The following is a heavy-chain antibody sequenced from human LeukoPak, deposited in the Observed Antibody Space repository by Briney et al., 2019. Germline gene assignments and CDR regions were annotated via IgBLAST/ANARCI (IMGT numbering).Heavy chain of an antibody. CDR2: IDPNSGGT. D-gene: IGHD3-3*01. CDR3: ARARILEWLSPDY. J-gene: IGHJ4*02. Sequence: ASVKVSCKTSGYIFTGYYIHWVRQAPGQGLEWMGWIDPNSGGTISAQNFQGRVTLTADLSITTAYMELSRLKSDDTAVYYCARARILEWLSPDYWGQGTLVTVSS. CDR1: GYIFTGYY. V-gene: IGHV1-2*02.